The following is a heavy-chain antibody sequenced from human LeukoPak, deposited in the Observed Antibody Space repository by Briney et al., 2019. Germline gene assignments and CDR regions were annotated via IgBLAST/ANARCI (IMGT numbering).Heavy chain of an antibody. J-gene: IGHJ5*02. D-gene: IGHD3-10*01. Sequence: GASVKVSCKASGYTFTSYGISWVRQAPGQGLEWMGWISGYNGHTKYAQKFQGRATMTTDTSTSTAYMELRSLRSDDTAVCYCARDSREVLLWFGEFSPWGQGTLVTVSS. CDR1: GYTFTSYG. CDR3: ARDSREVLLWFGEFSP. CDR2: ISGYNGHT. V-gene: IGHV1-18*01.